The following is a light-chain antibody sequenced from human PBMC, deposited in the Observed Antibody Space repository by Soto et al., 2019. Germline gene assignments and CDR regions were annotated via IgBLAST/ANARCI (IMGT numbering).Light chain of an antibody. CDR3: QQYNDYPYT. CDR1: QSISSW. CDR2: DAS. Sequence: DIQLTQSPSTLSASVGDRVTITCRSSQSISSWLAWCQQKPGKAPKLLIYDASSLKIGVPSRFSGGGSGTEFTLTISSLQPDDFATYYCQQYNDYPYTFGQGTKLVIK. J-gene: IGKJ2*01. V-gene: IGKV1-5*01.